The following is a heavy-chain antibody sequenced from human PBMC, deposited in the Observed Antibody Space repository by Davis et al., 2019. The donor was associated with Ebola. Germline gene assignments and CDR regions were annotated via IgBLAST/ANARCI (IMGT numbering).Heavy chain of an antibody. CDR2: IIPIFGTA. CDR3: ARDQLLSWGNWFDP. D-gene: IGHD2-2*01. Sequence: SVKVSCKASGGTFSSYAISWVRQAPGQGLEWMGGIIPIFGTANYAQKLQGRVTMTTDTSTSTAYMELRSLRSDDTAVYYCARDQLLSWGNWFDPWGQGTLVTVSS. CDR1: GGTFSSYA. J-gene: IGHJ5*02. V-gene: IGHV1-69*05.